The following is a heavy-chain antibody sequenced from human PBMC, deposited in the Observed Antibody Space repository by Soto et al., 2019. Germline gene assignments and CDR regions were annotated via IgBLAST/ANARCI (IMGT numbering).Heavy chain of an antibody. D-gene: IGHD3-22*01. CDR2: VSDTGLST. CDR1: GFTFRSYA. CDR3: AKSFYDSSGFDS. V-gene: IGHV3-23*01. J-gene: IGHJ5*01. Sequence: GGSLRLSCAASGFTFRSYALSWVRQAPGKGLEWVSTVSDTGLSTYYAGSVTGRFTISRDNSRNTLYLQMNGLRAEDTAVYYCAKSFYDSSGFDSWGLGTLVTVSS.